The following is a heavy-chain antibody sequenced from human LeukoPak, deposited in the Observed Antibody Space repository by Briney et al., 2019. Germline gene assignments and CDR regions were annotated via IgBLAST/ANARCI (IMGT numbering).Heavy chain of an antibody. CDR2: IKSKSYGETT. CDR3: TRIGH. D-gene: IGHD3-16*01. Sequence: PGRSLRLSCTPSGFTFRDYAVSWVCQAPGKGLEWIGVIKSKSYGETTEYAASVKGRFTISRDDSKSIAYLQMNSLKTEDTAVYYCTRIGHWGQGTLVTVSS. CDR1: GFTFRDYA. V-gene: IGHV3-49*04. J-gene: IGHJ4*02.